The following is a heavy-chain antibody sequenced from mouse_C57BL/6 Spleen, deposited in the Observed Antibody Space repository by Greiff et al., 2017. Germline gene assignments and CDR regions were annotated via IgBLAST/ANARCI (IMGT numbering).Heavy chain of an antibody. J-gene: IGHJ1*03. V-gene: IGHV1-80*01. CDR3: ARTYYYGSSWYFDV. Sequence: VQLVESGAELVKPGASVKISCKASGYAFSSYWMNWVKQRPGKGLEWIGQIYPGDGDTNYNGKFKGKATLTADKSSSTAYMQLSSLTSEDSAVYFCARTYYYGSSWYFDVWGTGTTVTVSS. D-gene: IGHD1-1*01. CDR1: GYAFSSYW. CDR2: IYPGDGDT.